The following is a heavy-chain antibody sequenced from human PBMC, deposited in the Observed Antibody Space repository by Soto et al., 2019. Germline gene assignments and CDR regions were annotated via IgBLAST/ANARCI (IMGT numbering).Heavy chain of an antibody. Sequence: QVQLLESGGGVVQPGKSLRLSCAVSVFTFRNFGMHWVRQAPGKGLEWVAVISSDGSDKYYADSVKGRFTISRDNSKNTLELQMNSLRSEDPAVYYCVKARGGADFDYWGQGTLVTVSS. CDR3: VKARGGADFDY. CDR2: ISSDGSDK. D-gene: IGHD1-26*01. V-gene: IGHV3-30*18. J-gene: IGHJ4*02. CDR1: VFTFRNFG.